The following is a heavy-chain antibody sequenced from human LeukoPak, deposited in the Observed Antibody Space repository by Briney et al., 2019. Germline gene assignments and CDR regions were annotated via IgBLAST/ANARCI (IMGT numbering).Heavy chain of an antibody. V-gene: IGHV5-51*01. CDR3: ARSYHPSSSWYGY. J-gene: IGHJ4*02. D-gene: IGHD6-13*01. CDR2: IYPGDSDT. Sequence: GESLKISCKHSEYSFPNYCIGWVRQMPGKGLEWMGIIYPGDSDTRYSPSFQGQVTISADKSISTAYLQWSSLKASDTAMYYCARSYHPSSSWYGYWGQGTLVTVSS. CDR1: EYSFPNYC.